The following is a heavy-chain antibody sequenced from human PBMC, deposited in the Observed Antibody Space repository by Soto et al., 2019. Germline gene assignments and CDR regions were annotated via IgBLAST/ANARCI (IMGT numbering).Heavy chain of an antibody. Sequence: SETLSLTCTVSGCSISSSSYYWGWIRQPPGKGLEWIGSIYYSGSTYYNPSLESRVTISVDTSKNQFSLKLSSVTAADTAVYYCAILRGYLDYWGQGTLVTGSS. J-gene: IGHJ4*02. CDR2: IYYSGST. D-gene: IGHD2-15*01. CDR1: GCSISSSSYY. V-gene: IGHV4-39*01. CDR3: AILRGYLDY.